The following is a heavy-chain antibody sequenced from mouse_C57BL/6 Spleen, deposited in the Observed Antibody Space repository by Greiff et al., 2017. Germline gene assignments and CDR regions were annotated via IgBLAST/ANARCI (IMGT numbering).Heavy chain of an antibody. V-gene: IGHV1-59*01. CDR2: IDPSDSYT. J-gene: IGHJ3*01. CDR3: ARRDYYGSSGAWFAY. Sequence: VQLQQPGAELVRPGTSVKLSCKASGYTFTSYWMHWVKQRPGQGLEWIGVIDPSDSYTNYNQKFKGKATLTVDTSSSTAYMQLSSLTSEDSAVYYCARRDYYGSSGAWFAYWGQGTLVTVSA. CDR1: GYTFTSYW. D-gene: IGHD1-1*01.